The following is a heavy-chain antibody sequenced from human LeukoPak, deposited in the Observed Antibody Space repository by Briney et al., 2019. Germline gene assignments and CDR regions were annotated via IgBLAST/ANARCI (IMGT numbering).Heavy chain of an antibody. D-gene: IGHD6-13*01. Sequence: ASVKVSCKASGYTFTSYAMHWVRQAPGQRLEWMGWINAGNGNTKYSQKFQSRVTITRDTSASTAYMELSSLRSEDTAVYYCAREGQQLYYYYGMDVWGQGTTVTVSS. V-gene: IGHV1-3*01. CDR3: AREGQQLYYYYGMDV. J-gene: IGHJ6*02. CDR2: INAGNGNT. CDR1: GYTFTSYA.